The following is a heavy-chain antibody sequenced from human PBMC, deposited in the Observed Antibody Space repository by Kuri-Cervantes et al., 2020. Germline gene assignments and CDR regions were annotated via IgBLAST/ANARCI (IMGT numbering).Heavy chain of an antibody. CDR3: ARPADCSSTTCHDYC. CDR2: INHSGNT. CDR1: GGSFSGYY. D-gene: IGHD2-2*01. Sequence: GSLRLSCAVYGGSFSGYYWSWIRQPPGKGLEWIGEINHSGNTNYNPSLKSRVTISVDTSKNQFSLKLTSVTAADTAVYYCARPADCSSTTCHDYCWGQGTLVTVSS. J-gene: IGHJ4*02. V-gene: IGHV4-34*01.